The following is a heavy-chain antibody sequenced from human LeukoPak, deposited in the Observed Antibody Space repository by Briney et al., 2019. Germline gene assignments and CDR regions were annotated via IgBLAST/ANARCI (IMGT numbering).Heavy chain of an antibody. CDR2: ISGSGGSSST. D-gene: IGHD2-15*01. Sequence: GGSLRLSCAASGFTFSSYAMSWVRQAPGKGLEWVSAISGSGGSSSTYYADSVKGRFTISRDNSKNTLYLQMNSLRAEDTAVYYCVRGGESTWSWGQGTLVTVSS. V-gene: IGHV3-23*01. J-gene: IGHJ5*02. CDR3: VRGGESTWS. CDR1: GFTFSSYA.